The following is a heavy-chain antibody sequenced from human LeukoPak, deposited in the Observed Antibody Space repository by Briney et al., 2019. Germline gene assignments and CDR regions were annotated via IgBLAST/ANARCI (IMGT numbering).Heavy chain of an antibody. D-gene: IGHD3-10*01. J-gene: IGHJ6*02. CDR2: IYYSGST. V-gene: IGHV4-59*08. Sequence: PSETLSLTCTVSGDSISSYYWSWIRQPPGKGLEWIGYIYYSGSTNYNPSLKSRVTISVDTSKNQCSLKLSSVTAADTAVYYCARNSVGYYGSGSRYYYGMDVWGQGTTVTVSS. CDR3: ARNSVGYYGSGSRYYYGMDV. CDR1: GDSISSYY.